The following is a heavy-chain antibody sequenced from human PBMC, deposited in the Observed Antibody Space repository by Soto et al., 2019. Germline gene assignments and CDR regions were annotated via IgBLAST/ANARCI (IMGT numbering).Heavy chain of an antibody. D-gene: IGHD3-10*01. Sequence: PGGSLRLSCAASGFTFSSYGMHWVRQAPGKGLEWVALIWYDGNNKYYTDSVKGRFTISRDNSKNTLYLQMNSLRVEDTALYYCARGPLSYGPYQYYSMDVWGQGTTVTVSS. CDR1: GFTFSSYG. J-gene: IGHJ6*02. CDR2: IWYDGNNK. CDR3: ARGPLSYGPYQYYSMDV. V-gene: IGHV3-33*01.